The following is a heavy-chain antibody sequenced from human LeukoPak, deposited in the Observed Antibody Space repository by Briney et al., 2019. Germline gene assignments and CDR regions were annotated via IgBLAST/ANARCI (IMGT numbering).Heavy chain of an antibody. CDR1: GFTFSSYG. CDR3: AKGFGELSYYFDY. Sequence: PGGSLRLSCAASGFTFSSYGMHGVRQAPGRGLEWVAVIWYDGSNKYYADSVKGRFTISRDNSKNTLYLQMNSLRAEDTAVYYCAKGFGELSYYFDYWGQGTLVTVSS. CDR2: IWYDGSNK. V-gene: IGHV3-33*06. J-gene: IGHJ4*02. D-gene: IGHD3-10*01.